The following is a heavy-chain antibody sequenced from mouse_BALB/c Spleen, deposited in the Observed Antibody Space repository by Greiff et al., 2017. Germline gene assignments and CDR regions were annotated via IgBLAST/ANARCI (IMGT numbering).Heavy chain of an antibody. CDR1: GYSITSGYY. D-gene: IGHD1-1*01. V-gene: IGHV3-6*02. CDR2: ISYAGSN. Sequence: EVKLVESGPGLVKPSQSLSLTCSVTGYSITSGYYWYWLRQFPGNKREWMGYISYAGSNNYNPSLKNRISITRDTSKNQFFLKLNSVTTEDTATYCCARVHYGSSHDYWGQGTTLTVSS. J-gene: IGHJ2*01. CDR3: ARVHYGSSHDY.